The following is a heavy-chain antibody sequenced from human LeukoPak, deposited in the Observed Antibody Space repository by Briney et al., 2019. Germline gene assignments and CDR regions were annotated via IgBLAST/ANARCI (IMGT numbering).Heavy chain of an antibody. CDR2: ISGSGGST. Sequence: GGSLRLSCAASGFTFSSYAMSWVRQAPGKGLEWVSAISGSGGSTYYADSMKGRFTISRDNSKNTLYLQMNSLRAEDTAVYYCAKDQDVVVIHSSLDYWGQGTLVTVSS. J-gene: IGHJ4*02. CDR1: GFTFSSYA. V-gene: IGHV3-23*01. CDR3: AKDQDVVVIHSSLDY. D-gene: IGHD3-22*01.